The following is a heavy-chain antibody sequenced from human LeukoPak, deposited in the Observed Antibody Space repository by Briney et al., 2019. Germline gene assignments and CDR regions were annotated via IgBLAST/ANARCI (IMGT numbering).Heavy chain of an antibody. CDR3: ARRAGAYSHPYDY. CDR1: GFTFDDYG. J-gene: IGHJ4*02. Sequence: GGSLRLSCAASGFTFDDYGMGWVRQAPGKGLELVSFIYSDNTHYSDSVKGRFTISRDNSKNTLYLQMNSLRAEDTAVYYCARRAGAYSHPYDYWGQGTLVTVSS. CDR2: IYSDNT. D-gene: IGHD4/OR15-4a*01. V-gene: IGHV3-53*01.